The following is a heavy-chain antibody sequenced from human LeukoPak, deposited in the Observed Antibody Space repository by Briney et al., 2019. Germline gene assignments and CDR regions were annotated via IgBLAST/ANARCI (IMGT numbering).Heavy chain of an antibody. CDR2: INPSGGST. CDR1: GYTFTGYY. Sequence: GASVKVSCKASGYTFTGYYMHWVRQAPGQGLEWMGWINPSGGSTSYAQKFQGRVTMTRDMSTSTVYMELSSLRSEDTAVYYCASFYDASQDENAFDIWGQGTMVTVSS. J-gene: IGHJ3*02. V-gene: IGHV1-46*01. CDR3: ASFYDASQDENAFDI. D-gene: IGHD3-16*01.